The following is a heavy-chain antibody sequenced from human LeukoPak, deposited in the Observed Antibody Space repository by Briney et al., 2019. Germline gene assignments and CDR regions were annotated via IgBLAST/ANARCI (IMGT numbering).Heavy chain of an antibody. CDR3: ARDRGMAYYDSSGLGAFDI. Sequence: GASVKVSCKASGYTFTSYGISWVRQAPGQGLEWMGWISAYNGNTNYAQKHQGRVTMTTDTSTSTAYMELRSLRSDDTAVYYCARDRGMAYYDSSGLGAFDIWGQGTMVTVSS. V-gene: IGHV1-18*01. J-gene: IGHJ3*02. D-gene: IGHD3-22*01. CDR1: GYTFTSYG. CDR2: ISAYNGNT.